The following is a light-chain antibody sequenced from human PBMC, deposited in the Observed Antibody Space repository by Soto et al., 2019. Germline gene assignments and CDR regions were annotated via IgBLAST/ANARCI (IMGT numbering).Light chain of an antibody. CDR3: AVWDDSLNGHV. J-gene: IGLJ1*01. CDR2: TND. V-gene: IGLV1-44*01. Sequence: QSALAQPPSASGTPGQTVTISCSGSSSNIGTSSVHWYKHLPGTAPKPLIYTNDQRPSGVPDRFSGSKSGASASLAISGLQSEDEADYYCAVWDDSLNGHVFGAGTKVTVL. CDR1: SSNIGTSS.